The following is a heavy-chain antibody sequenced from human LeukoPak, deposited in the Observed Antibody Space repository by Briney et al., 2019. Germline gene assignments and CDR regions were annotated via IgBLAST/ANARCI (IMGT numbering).Heavy chain of an antibody. J-gene: IGHJ5*01. CDR3: ARCTTWNTHYPLDS. CDR2: ISVSGDNT. Sequence: GGSLRLSCAASGFTFNNYALSWVRQAPGKGLEWVSAISVSGDNTYYADSVKGRFTISRDNSKNTLYLQMNDLRAEDTALYYCARCTTWNTHYPLDSWGQGTLVTVSS. D-gene: IGHD1-1*01. CDR1: GFTFNNYA. V-gene: IGHV3-23*01.